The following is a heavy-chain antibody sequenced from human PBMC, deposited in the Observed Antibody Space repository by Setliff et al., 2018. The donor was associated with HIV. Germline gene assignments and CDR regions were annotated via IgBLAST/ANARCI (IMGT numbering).Heavy chain of an antibody. CDR3: AKGLDYVDSSGYSYFRL. D-gene: IGHD3-22*01. CDR1: GFTFSSFA. Sequence: LSLTCGASGFTFSSFAMNWVRHAPGKGLEWVSAVSGSGTATEYADSVKGRFTISRDNSKNALYLEMNNLRAEDTAIYYCAKGLDYVDSSGYSYFRLWGQGTQVTVSS. J-gene: IGHJ4*02. CDR2: VSGSGTAT. V-gene: IGHV3-23*01.